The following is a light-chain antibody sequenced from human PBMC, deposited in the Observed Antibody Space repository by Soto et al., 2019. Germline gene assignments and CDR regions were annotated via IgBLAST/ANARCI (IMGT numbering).Light chain of an antibody. V-gene: IGKV3-20*01. CDR2: GAS. Sequence: EIMLTQSPGTLSLSPGERATLSCRASQSVSSSYLAWYQHKPGQAHRLLIYGASSRATGLPDRFSGSGSGTDFTLTISRLEPEDFAMYYCQQYGSSPPTFGQGTKLEIK. J-gene: IGKJ2*01. CDR1: QSVSSSY. CDR3: QQYGSSPPT.